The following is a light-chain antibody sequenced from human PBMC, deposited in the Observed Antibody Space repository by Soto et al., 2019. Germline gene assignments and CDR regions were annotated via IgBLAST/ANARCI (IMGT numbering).Light chain of an antibody. V-gene: IGLV2-14*02. Sequence: QSVLTQPASVSGSPGQSITISCTGTSSDVGSYNLVSWYQQHPGKAPKLMIYEGSKRPSGVSNRFSVSWSGNTASLTISGLQAEDEAEYYCSSYTNSLFVFGTGTKVTVL. CDR1: SSDVGSYNL. CDR3: SSYTNSLFV. J-gene: IGLJ1*01. CDR2: EGS.